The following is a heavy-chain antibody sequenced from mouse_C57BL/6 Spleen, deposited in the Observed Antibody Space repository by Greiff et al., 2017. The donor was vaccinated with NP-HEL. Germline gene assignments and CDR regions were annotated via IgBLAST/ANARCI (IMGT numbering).Heavy chain of an antibody. CDR2: ISSGGSYT. V-gene: IGHV5-6*01. Sequence: DVHLVESGGDLVKPGGSLKLSCAASGFTFSSYGMSWVRQTPDKRLEWVATISSGGSYTYYPDSVKGPFPISSDHAKNPLYLQMSSLKSEDTAMYYCARHAVIYDGYLFYFDYGGQGTTLTVSS. CDR3: ARHAVIYDGYLFYFDY. D-gene: IGHD2-3*01. CDR1: GFTFSSYG. J-gene: IGHJ2*01.